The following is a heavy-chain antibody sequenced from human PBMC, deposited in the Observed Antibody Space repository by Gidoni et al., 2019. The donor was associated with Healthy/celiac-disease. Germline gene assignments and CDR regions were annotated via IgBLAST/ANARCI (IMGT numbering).Heavy chain of an antibody. J-gene: IGHJ4*02. V-gene: IGHV4-39*01. CDR2: IYYSGST. CDR3: ASGREQPEDY. CDR1: GGSISSSSYY. D-gene: IGHD1-26*01. Sequence: QLHLPESCPGLLKPSETLSLTCTVPGGSISSSSYYWGWSRQPPGKGLEWIGSIYYSGSTYYNPSLKSRVTISVDTSKNQYSLKLSSVTAADTAVYYCASGREQPEDYWGQGTLVTVSS.